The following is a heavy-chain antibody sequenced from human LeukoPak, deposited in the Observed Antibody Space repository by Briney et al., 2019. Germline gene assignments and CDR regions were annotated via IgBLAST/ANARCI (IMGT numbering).Heavy chain of an antibody. CDR1: GYTFTGYY. Sequence: ASVKVSCKASGYTFTGYYMRWVRQAPGQGLEWMGWISAYNGNTNYAQKLQGRVTMTTDTSTSTAYMELRSLRSDDTAVYYCAGGIRGNYYYYYMDVWGKGTTVTVSS. CDR2: ISAYNGNT. V-gene: IGHV1-18*04. D-gene: IGHD3-10*01. CDR3: AGGIRGNYYYYYMDV. J-gene: IGHJ6*03.